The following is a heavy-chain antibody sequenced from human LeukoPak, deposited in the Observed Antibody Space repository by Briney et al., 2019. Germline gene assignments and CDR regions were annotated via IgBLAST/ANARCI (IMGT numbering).Heavy chain of an antibody. J-gene: IGHJ4*02. Sequence: GGSLRLSCAVSGFTFSSYALHWVRQAPGKGLEWVAVISYDGSTKYYADSVKGRFTISRDNSKNTLYLHMNSLRTEDTAVYYCAKGGNWNQRFDYWGQGTLVTVSS. CDR1: GFTFSSYA. CDR2: ISYDGSTK. V-gene: IGHV3-30-3*01. CDR3: AKGGNWNQRFDY. D-gene: IGHD1-20*01.